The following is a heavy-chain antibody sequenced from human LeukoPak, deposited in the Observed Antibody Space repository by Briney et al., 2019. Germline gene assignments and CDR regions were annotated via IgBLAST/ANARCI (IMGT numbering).Heavy chain of an antibody. J-gene: IGHJ6*04. CDR2: ISAYSGNT. D-gene: IGHD3-16*02. CDR3: ARLRLGELSPTPDYYYYGMDV. Sequence: GASVKVSCKASGYTFTSYGISWVRQAPGQGLEWMGWISAYSGNTNYAQKLQGRVTMTTDTSTSTAYMELRSLRSDDTAVYYCARLRLGELSPTPDYYYYGMDVWGKGTTVTVSS. V-gene: IGHV1-18*04. CDR1: GYTFTSYG.